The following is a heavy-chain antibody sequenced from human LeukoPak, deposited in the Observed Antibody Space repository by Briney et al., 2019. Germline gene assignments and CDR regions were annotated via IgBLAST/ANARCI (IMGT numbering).Heavy chain of an antibody. D-gene: IGHD6-13*01. CDR2: ISGSGGST. CDR1: GFTFSSYA. V-gene: IGHV3-23*01. Sequence: SGGSLRLSCAASGFTFSSYAMSWVRQAPGKGLEWVSGISGSGGSTYYADSVKGRFTISRDNSKNTLFLQMNSLRAEDTAVYYCAKGRYSSSWYGGYFDYWGRGTLVTVSS. CDR3: AKGRYSSSWYGGYFDY. J-gene: IGHJ4*02.